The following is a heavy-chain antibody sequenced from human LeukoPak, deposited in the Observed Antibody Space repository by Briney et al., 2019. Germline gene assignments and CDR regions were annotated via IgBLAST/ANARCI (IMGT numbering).Heavy chain of an antibody. CDR2: ISYDGSNK. Sequence: GRSLRLSCAASVFTFSSYGMHWVRQAPGKGLEWVAVISYDGSNKYYADSVKGRFTISRDNSKNTLYLQMNSLRAEDTAVYYCAKDMSSGWRTGVFDYWGQGTLVTVSS. D-gene: IGHD6-19*01. CDR1: VFTFSSYG. V-gene: IGHV3-30*18. J-gene: IGHJ4*02. CDR3: AKDMSSGWRTGVFDY.